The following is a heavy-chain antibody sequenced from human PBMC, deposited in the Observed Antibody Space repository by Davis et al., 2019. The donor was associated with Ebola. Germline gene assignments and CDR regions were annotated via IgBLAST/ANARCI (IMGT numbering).Heavy chain of an antibody. CDR3: ARAIQLWPFPGGMDV. J-gene: IGHJ6*04. CDR1: GFTFSSYW. D-gene: IGHD5-18*01. CDR2: IKQDGSEK. V-gene: IGHV3-7*01. Sequence: PGGSLRLSCAASGFTFSSYWMSWVRQAPGKGLEWVANIKQDGSEKYYVDSVKGRFTISRDNAKNSLYLQMNSLRAEDTAVYYCARAIQLWPFPGGMDVWGKGTTVTVSS.